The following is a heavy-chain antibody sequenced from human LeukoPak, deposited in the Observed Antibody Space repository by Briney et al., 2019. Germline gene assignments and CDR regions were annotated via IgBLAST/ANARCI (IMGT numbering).Heavy chain of an antibody. V-gene: IGHV4-4*07. Sequence: SETLSLTCTVSGGSLSSYYWSWIRQPAGKGLEWIGRIYTSGSTNYRPSLKSRVTMSVDTSKNQFSLKLSSVTAADTAVYYCARDNCSSTSCYNNYFDYWGQGTLVTVSS. J-gene: IGHJ4*02. D-gene: IGHD2-2*02. CDR2: IYTSGST. CDR1: GGSLSSYY. CDR3: ARDNCSSTSCYNNYFDY.